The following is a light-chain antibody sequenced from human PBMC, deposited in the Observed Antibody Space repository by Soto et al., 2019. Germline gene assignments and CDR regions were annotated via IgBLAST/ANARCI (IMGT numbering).Light chain of an antibody. CDR3: QQYAGSTST. J-gene: IGKJ2*01. Sequence: EIVLTQSPGTLSLSPGERATLSCSASQSVSSNKLAWYQQKPGQAPRLLIYDASTRAPGIPDRISGSGSGTDFTLTISRLEPDDFAVYYCQQYAGSTSTFGQGTNLEIK. CDR2: DAS. V-gene: IGKV3-20*01. CDR1: QSVSSNK.